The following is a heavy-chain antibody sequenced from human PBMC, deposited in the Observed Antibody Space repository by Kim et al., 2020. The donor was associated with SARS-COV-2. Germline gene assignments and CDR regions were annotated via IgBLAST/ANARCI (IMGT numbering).Heavy chain of an antibody. V-gene: IGHV3-21*01. Sequence: GGSLRLSCVASGFTFTPYTINWVRQAPGKGLEWVSYISGASDRIYYADSVKGRFTHSRDNARNSVYLQMNSLRAEDTGVYYCARDTAMVRFDPWGQGTLVTVSS. D-gene: IGHD5-18*01. J-gene: IGHJ5*02. CDR2: ISGASDRI. CDR3: ARDTAMVRFDP. CDR1: GFTFTPYT.